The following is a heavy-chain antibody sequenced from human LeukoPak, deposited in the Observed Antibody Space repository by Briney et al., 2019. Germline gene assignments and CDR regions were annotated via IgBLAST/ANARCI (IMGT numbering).Heavy chain of an antibody. Sequence: GGSLRLSCAASGFTFSDYGMHWVRQTPGRGLEWVAVIFFDGSKTYYRDSVKGRFTISRDNFKNTLYLQMNSLRPDDTAVYYCARGAGGAASNYDTLTGYYIGEKGAFDIWGQGTMVTVSS. V-gene: IGHV3-30*03. CDR1: GFTFSDYG. CDR3: ARGAGGAASNYDTLTGYYIGEKGAFDI. CDR2: IFFDGSKT. D-gene: IGHD3-9*01. J-gene: IGHJ3*02.